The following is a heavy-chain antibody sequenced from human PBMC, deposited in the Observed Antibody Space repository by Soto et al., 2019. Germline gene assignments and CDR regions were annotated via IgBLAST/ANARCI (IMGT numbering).Heavy chain of an antibody. Sequence: PGGSLRLSCAASGFTFSSYGMHWVRQAPGKGLEWVAVIWYDGGNKYYADSVKGRFTISRDNSKNTLYLQMNSLRAEGTAVYYCARDLTGIYYYYGMDVWGQGTTVTVSS. CDR2: IWYDGGNK. D-gene: IGHD3-10*01. CDR3: ARDLTGIYYYYGMDV. V-gene: IGHV3-33*01. J-gene: IGHJ6*02. CDR1: GFTFSSYG.